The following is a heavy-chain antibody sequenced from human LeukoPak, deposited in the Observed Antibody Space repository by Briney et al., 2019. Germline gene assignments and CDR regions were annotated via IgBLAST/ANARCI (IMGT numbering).Heavy chain of an antibody. CDR1: GFTFSSYA. D-gene: IGHD4-23*01. J-gene: IGHJ4*02. CDR2: ISSNGGST. V-gene: IGHV3-64D*09. CDR3: VKAPSVVHRYYFDY. Sequence: GGSLRLSCSASGFTFSSYAMHWVRHAPGKGLEYVSSISSNGGSTYYADSVKGRFTISRDNSKNTLYLQMSRLRAEDTAVYYCVKAPSVVHRYYFDYWGQGTLVTVSS.